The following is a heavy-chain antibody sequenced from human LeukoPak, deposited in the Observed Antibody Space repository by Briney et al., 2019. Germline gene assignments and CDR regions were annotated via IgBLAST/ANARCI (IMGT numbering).Heavy chain of an antibody. J-gene: IGHJ5*02. CDR2: ISGSGGST. D-gene: IGHD2-2*01. Sequence: SGGSLRLSCAASGFTFSSYAMSWLRQAPGKGLEWVSAISGSGGSTYYADSVKGRFTISRDNSKNTLYLQMNSLRAEATAVSNCAIYKKYQLITRGEWFDPWGQRTLVTVSS. CDR3: AIYKKYQLITRGEWFDP. CDR1: GFTFSSYA. V-gene: IGHV3-23*01.